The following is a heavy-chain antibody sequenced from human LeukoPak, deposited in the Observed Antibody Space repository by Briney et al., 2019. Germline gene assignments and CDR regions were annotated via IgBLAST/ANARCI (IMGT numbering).Heavy chain of an antibody. Sequence: PGGSLRLSCAASGFTFSSYTMNWVRQAPGKGLEWVANIHQDGSETHYVDSVKGRFTISRDNSKNSLSLEMNSLRTEDTALYYCAKDSNTGGYSFGSWGQGTLVTVTS. CDR2: IHQDGSET. CDR1: GFTFSSYT. D-gene: IGHD5-12*01. V-gene: IGHV3-7*03. CDR3: AKDSNTGGYSFGS. J-gene: IGHJ4*02.